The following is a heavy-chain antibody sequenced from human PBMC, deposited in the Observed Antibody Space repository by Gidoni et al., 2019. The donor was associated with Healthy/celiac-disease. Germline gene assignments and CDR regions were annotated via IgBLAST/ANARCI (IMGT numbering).Heavy chain of an antibody. J-gene: IGHJ3*02. CDR3: ARDAHDFDAFDI. CDR1: GGPLSSGDYY. CDR2: IYYSGST. V-gene: IGHV4-30-4*01. Sequence: QVQLQASGPGLVKPSQTLSLTCTVSGGPLSSGDYYWSWIRPPPGKGLAWIGYIYYSGSTYYNPSLKSRVTISVDTSKNQFSLKLSSVTAADTAVYYCARDAHDFDAFDIWGQGTMVTVSS. D-gene: IGHD2-21*02.